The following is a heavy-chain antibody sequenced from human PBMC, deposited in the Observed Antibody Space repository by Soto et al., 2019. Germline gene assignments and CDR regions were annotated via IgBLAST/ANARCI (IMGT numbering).Heavy chain of an antibody. CDR2: INHSGST. CDR3: ARSYGGNSGTFDF. D-gene: IGHD4-17*01. V-gene: IGHV4-34*01. J-gene: IGHJ4*02. Sequence: QVQLQQWGAGLLKPSETLSLTCAVYGGSFSGYYWSWIRQPPGKGLEYIGEINHSGSTNYNPSLKSRVTISVDTSKNQFSLMLSSLTAADTAVYYCARSYGGNSGTFDFWGQGTLVTVSS. CDR1: GGSFSGYY.